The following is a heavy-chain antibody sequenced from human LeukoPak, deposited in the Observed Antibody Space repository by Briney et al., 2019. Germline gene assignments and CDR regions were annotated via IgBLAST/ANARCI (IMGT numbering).Heavy chain of an antibody. CDR1: GFTFSSYG. CDR2: ISYDGSNK. Sequence: GGSLRLSCAASGFTFSSYGMHWVRQAPGKGLEWVAVISYDGSNKYYADSVKGRFTISRDNSKNTLYLQMNSLRAEDTAVYYCVVEPRYYYGMDVWGQGTTVTVSS. D-gene: IGHD1-1*01. V-gene: IGHV3-30*03. J-gene: IGHJ6*02. CDR3: VVEPRYYYGMDV.